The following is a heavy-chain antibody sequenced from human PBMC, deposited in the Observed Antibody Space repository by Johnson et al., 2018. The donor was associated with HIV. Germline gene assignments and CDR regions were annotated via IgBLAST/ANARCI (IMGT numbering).Heavy chain of an antibody. J-gene: IGHJ3*02. CDR3: ASRLWFWDVSAFDI. D-gene: IGHD3-10*01. Sequence: QVQLVESGGGVVQSGRSLRLSCAASGFIFSSHGMHWVRQAPGKGLEWVTVISYDGTNKFYADSVRGRFTISRDNAKNSLYLQMNSLRSEDPAVYYCASRLWFWDVSAFDIWGQGTMVTVSS. CDR1: GFIFSSHG. CDR2: ISYDGTNK. V-gene: IGHV3-30*03.